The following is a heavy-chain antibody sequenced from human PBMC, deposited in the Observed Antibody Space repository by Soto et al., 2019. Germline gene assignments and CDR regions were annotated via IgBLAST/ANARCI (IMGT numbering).Heavy chain of an antibody. CDR1: GFTFSSYL. D-gene: IGHD5-12*01. CDR3: ATDILDGYNSHFDN. Sequence: QVQLVQSGAEVKRPGASVKVSCKVSGFTFSSYLIHWVRQAPGQRFEWMGCVNGGDGVTKYSEKLQGRVIMTREASATTAYMELTSLRSEDTAVYYCATDILDGYNSHFDNWGQGTLVTFSS. CDR2: VNGGDGVT. V-gene: IGHV1-3*01. J-gene: IGHJ4*02.